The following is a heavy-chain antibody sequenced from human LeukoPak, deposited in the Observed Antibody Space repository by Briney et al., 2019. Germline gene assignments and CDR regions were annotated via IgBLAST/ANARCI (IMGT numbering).Heavy chain of an antibody. D-gene: IGHD1-26*01. CDR2: ISGSGGST. CDR3: AKAIVGATLHAIDI. J-gene: IGHJ3*02. Sequence: GGSLRLSCEASGFTFSNYAVNWVRQAPGKGLEWVSAISGSGGSTLYADSVKGRFTISRDNSKDTLYLQMNSLRAEDTAVYYCAKAIVGATLHAIDIWGQGTMVTVSS. CDR1: GFTFSNYA. V-gene: IGHV3-23*01.